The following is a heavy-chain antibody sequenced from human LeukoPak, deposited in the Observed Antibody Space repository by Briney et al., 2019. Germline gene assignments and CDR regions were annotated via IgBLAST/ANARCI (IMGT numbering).Heavy chain of an antibody. CDR3: ARDYGSGSYYTVGY. CDR2: INPNSGGT. CDR1: GYTFTAIY. J-gene: IGHJ4*02. D-gene: IGHD3-10*01. V-gene: IGHV1-2*02. Sequence: ASVKVSCKASGYTFTAIYMHWARQAPGQGLEWMGWINPNSGGTNYAQKFQGRVTMTRDTSISTAYMELSRLRSDDTAAYYCARDYGSGSYYTVGYWGQGTLVTVSS.